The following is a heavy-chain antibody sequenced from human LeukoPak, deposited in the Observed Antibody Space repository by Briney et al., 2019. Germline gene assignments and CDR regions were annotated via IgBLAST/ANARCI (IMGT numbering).Heavy chain of an antibody. CDR1: GFTFDDYD. V-gene: IGHV3-43*02. CDR3: AKDMWRFGELDYDS. Sequence: GGSLRLSCAASGFTFDDYDMHWVRQAPGKGLEWVSLISGDGGSTYYADSVKGRFTISRDNSKNSLYLQMNSLRTEDTALYYCAKDMWRFGELDYDSRGQGTLVTVSS. J-gene: IGHJ4*02. CDR2: ISGDGGST. D-gene: IGHD3-10*01.